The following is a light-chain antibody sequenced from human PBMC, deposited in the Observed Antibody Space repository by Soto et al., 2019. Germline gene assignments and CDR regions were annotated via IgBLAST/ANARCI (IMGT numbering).Light chain of an antibody. CDR1: QSLLHSNGYNY. CDR2: LGS. V-gene: IGKV2-28*01. CDR3: MQALQTAWT. Sequence: DIVMTQSPLSLPVTPGEPASISCRSSQSLLHSNGYNYLDWYLQKPGQSPQLLIYLGSNRASGVPDRFSGSGSGTDFTLKISRVEAEDVGVYYCMQALQTAWTFGQGTKVENK. J-gene: IGKJ1*01.